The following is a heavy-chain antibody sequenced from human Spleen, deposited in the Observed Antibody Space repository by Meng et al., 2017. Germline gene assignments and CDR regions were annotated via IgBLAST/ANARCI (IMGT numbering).Heavy chain of an antibody. V-gene: IGHV4-31*01. Sequence: QVQLPGSGPGLLKPSQTLSLTCTVSGGTISSGGYYWSWIRQHPGKGLEWIGYFYYSGSTYYNPSLKSLVTISLDTSKNQFSLKLSSVTAADTAVYYCARDLSGYGWFDPWGQGTLVTVSS. CDR2: FYYSGST. CDR3: ARDLSGYGWFDP. D-gene: IGHD5-18*01. CDR1: GGTISSGGYY. J-gene: IGHJ5*02.